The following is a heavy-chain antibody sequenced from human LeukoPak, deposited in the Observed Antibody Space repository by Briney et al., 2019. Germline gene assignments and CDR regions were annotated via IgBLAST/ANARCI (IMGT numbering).Heavy chain of an antibody. CDR3: ARDGYSSSSNYFDY. CDR2: INWNGGST. V-gene: IGHV3-20*04. CDR1: GFTFDDYG. J-gene: IGHJ4*02. Sequence: GGSLRLSCAASGFTFDDYGMSWVRQAPGKGLEWVSGINWNGGSTGYAGSVKGRFTISRDNAKNSLYLQMNSLRAEDTALYYCARDGYSSSSNYFDYWGQGTLVTVSS. D-gene: IGHD6-6*01.